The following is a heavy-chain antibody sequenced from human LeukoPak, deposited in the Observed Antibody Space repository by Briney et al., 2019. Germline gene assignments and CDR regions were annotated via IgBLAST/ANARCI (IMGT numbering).Heavy chain of an antibody. CDR3: ARDGDSNDAFDI. CDR1: GYTFTSYD. CDR2: MNPNSGNT. V-gene: IGHV1-8*01. Sequence: ASVKVSCKASGYTFTSYDINWVRQATGQGLEWMGWMNPNSGNTGYAQKFQGRVTMTRNTSISTAYMELSSLRSEDTAVYYCARDGDSNDAFDIWGQGTMVTVSS. D-gene: IGHD4-11*01. J-gene: IGHJ3*02.